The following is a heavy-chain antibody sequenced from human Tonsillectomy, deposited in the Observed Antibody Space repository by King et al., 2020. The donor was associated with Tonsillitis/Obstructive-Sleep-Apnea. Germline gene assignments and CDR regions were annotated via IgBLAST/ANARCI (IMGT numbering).Heavy chain of an antibody. CDR3: ARDGMGEVYYSDYKPLATPESAFDI. Sequence: VQLVQSGAEVKKPGASVKVSCKASGYTFTSYGISWVRQAPGQGLEWMGWISAYNGNTNYAQKLQGRVTMTTDTSTSTAYMELRSLRSDDTAVYYCARDGMGEVYYSDYKPLATPESAFDIWGQGTMVTVSS. CDR2: ISAYNGNT. D-gene: IGHD4-11*01. V-gene: IGHV1-18*01. J-gene: IGHJ3*02. CDR1: GYTFTSYG.